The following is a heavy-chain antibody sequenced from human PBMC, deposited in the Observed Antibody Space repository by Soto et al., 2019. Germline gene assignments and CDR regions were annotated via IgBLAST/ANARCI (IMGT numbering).Heavy chain of an antibody. CDR1: GGSITNYY. D-gene: IGHD6-19*01. V-gene: IGHV4-59*01. Sequence: SSETLSLTCTVSGGSITNYYWSWIRQPPGKGLEWIGYIYYSGSTNYNPSLKSRVTISVDTSKNQFSLKLSSVTAADTAVYYCARVTYSSGWLVDYWGQGTLVTVSS. CDR3: ARVTYSSGWLVDY. CDR2: IYYSGST. J-gene: IGHJ4*02.